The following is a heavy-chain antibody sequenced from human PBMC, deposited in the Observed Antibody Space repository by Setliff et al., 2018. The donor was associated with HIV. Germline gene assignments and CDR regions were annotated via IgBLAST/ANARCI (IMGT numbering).Heavy chain of an antibody. Sequence: VKVSCKASGYTFTSQYMHWVRQAPGQGFEWIGIINPSGGSTSYAQQFQGRVTMTRDTSTSTVYMDLSSLRSEDTAVYYCARAVGATTGEYYFDYWGQGTLVTVSS. J-gene: IGHJ4*02. V-gene: IGHV1-46*01. D-gene: IGHD1-26*01. CDR3: ARAVGATTGEYYFDY. CDR2: INPSGGST. CDR1: GYTFTSQY.